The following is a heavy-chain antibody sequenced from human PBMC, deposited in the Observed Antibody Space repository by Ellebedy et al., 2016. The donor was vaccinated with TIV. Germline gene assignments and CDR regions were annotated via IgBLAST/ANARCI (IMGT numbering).Heavy chain of an antibody. J-gene: IGHJ4*02. Sequence: GESLKISCAASGFTFGSFAMHWVRQAPGKGLEWLSVISGDGSSIYHADSVKGQFTITRDNFKNTLYLQLNRLRTEDTAVYYCAKGSSSGFDYDRVGFDDWGQGTLVTVSS. V-gene: IGHV3-23*01. D-gene: IGHD4/OR15-4a*01. CDR2: ISGDGSSI. CDR1: GFTFGSFA. CDR3: AKGSSSGFDYDRVGFDD.